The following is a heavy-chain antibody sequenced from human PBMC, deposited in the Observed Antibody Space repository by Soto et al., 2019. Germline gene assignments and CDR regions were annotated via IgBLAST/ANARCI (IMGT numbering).Heavy chain of an antibody. Sequence: SETLSLTCTVSGGPISSYYWGWIRQPPGKTLEWLGYVFDSGIPTYSPSLKSRVAISVDRSKNQATLNLRSVSAADTGVDYCGSRPEGRREGFFAYWGVGTLVTVSS. CDR3: GSRPEGRREGFFAY. J-gene: IGHJ4*02. D-gene: IGHD3-10*01. CDR2: VFDSGIP. CDR1: GGPISSYY. V-gene: IGHV4-59*01.